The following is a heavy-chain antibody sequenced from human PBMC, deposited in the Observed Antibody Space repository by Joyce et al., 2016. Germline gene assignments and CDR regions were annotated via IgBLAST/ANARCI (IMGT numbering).Heavy chain of an antibody. J-gene: IGHJ6*03. CDR3: AGCINDIGYVGAYSYSYYMDV. D-gene: IGHD5-12*01. CDR2: ISDRGTT. Sequence: QVQLQESGPGLVKPSETLSLTCIVSGGSISTFYWSWIRQSPGQGLVWIGYISDRGTTNDDPTLKSRVTISVDTSKNQFSLKLTSVTAADTAMDYCAGCINDIGYVGAYSYSYYMDVWGTGTTVTVSS. CDR1: GGSISTFY. V-gene: IGHV4-59*01.